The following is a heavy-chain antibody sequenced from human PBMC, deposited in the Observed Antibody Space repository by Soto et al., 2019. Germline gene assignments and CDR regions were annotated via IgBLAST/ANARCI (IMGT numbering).Heavy chain of an antibody. J-gene: IGHJ4*02. CDR2: IYYSGST. CDR3: ARVRASHPDYDILTGYPYYFDY. Sequence: LSLTCTVTGGSISSYYWSWIRQPPGKGLEWIGYIYYSGSTNYNPSLKSRVTISVDTSKNQFSLKLSSVTAADTAVYYCARVRASHPDYDILTGYPYYFDYWGQGTLVTVSS. D-gene: IGHD3-9*01. CDR1: GGSISSYY. V-gene: IGHV4-59*01.